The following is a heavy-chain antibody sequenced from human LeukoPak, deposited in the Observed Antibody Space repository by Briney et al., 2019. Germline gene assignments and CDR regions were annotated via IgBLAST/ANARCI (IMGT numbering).Heavy chain of an antibody. J-gene: IGHJ4*02. CDR2: ISRGGGVA. D-gene: IGHD2-21*01. Sequence: PGGSLRLSCAASGFIFEDYGMHWARQIPGRGLEWVAFISRGGGVAYYGDSVKGRFSVSRDSRTNSLFLQMDSLRTEDTAFYYCGKDGPVISYWGQGTLVTVSS. CDR1: GFIFEDYG. CDR3: GKDGPVISY. V-gene: IGHV3-43*02.